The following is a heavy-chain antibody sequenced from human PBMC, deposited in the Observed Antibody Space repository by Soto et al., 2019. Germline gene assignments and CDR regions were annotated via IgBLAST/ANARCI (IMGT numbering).Heavy chain of an antibody. CDR3: ARDRVVGYCSGGSCYSPLYYYYGMDV. V-gene: IGHV3-23*01. D-gene: IGHD2-15*01. J-gene: IGHJ6*02. CDR2: ISTNGGLT. CDR1: GFTFSVYA. Sequence: GGSLRLSCAASGFTFSVYAMSWVRQAPGKGLEWVSAISTNGGLTFYADSLRGRFTISRDDAKNSLYLQMNSLRAEDTAVYYCARDRVVGYCSGGSCYSPLYYYYGMDVWGQGTTVTVSS.